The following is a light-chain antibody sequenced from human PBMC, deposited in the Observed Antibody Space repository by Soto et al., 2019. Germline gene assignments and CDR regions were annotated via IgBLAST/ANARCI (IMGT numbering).Light chain of an antibody. J-gene: IGLJ2*01. CDR2: EVS. V-gene: IGLV2-14*01. CDR3: SSYTSSSTLVV. Sequence: QSALTQPASVSGYPGQSITISCTGTSSDVGGYNYVSWYQQHPGKAPKLMIYEVSNRPSGVSNRFSGSKSGNTASLTISGLQAEDEADYYCSSYTSSSTLVVFGGGTQLTVL. CDR1: SSDVGGYNY.